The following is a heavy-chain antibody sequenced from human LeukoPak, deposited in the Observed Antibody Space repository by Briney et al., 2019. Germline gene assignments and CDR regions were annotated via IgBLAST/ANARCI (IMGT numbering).Heavy chain of an antibody. D-gene: IGHD3-9*01. J-gene: IGHJ3*01. CDR2: ISGNGDRS. V-gene: IGHV3-23*01. CDR1: GFSFSSYA. CDR3: VRGFDGTNAFDL. Sequence: GGSLRLSCAASGFSFSSYAMSWVRQAPGKGLEWVSGISGNGDRSFYSDSVKGRFTISRDNGRNSLFLQMGSLRVEDTAVYYCVRGFDGTNAFDLWGQGTMVTVSS.